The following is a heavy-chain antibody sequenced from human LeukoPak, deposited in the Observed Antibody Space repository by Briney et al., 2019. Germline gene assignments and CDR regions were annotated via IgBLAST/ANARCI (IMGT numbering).Heavy chain of an antibody. CDR2: IASDGSST. CDR1: GFTFSSYW. Sequence: GGSLRLTCAASGFTFSSYWMNWVRQAPGKGLVWVSRIASDGSSTTYADSVKGRFSISRDNAKNTLYLQMNSLRVEDTAVYYCARGRPHGNDYWGQGTLVTASS. J-gene: IGHJ4*02. V-gene: IGHV3-74*01. CDR3: ARGRPHGNDY. D-gene: IGHD4-23*01.